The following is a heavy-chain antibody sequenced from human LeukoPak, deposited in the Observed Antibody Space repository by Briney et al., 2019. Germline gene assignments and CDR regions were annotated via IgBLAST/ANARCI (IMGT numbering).Heavy chain of an antibody. CDR2: IRYDGSNK. Sequence: GGSLRLSCAASGFTFSSYGMHWVRQAPGKGLEWVAFIRYDGSNKYYAGSVKGRFTISRDNSKNTLYLQMNSLRAEDTAVYYCAKDFPPLAAAARHAFDIWGQGTMVTVSS. V-gene: IGHV3-30*02. CDR1: GFTFSSYG. D-gene: IGHD6-13*01. CDR3: AKDFPPLAAAARHAFDI. J-gene: IGHJ3*02.